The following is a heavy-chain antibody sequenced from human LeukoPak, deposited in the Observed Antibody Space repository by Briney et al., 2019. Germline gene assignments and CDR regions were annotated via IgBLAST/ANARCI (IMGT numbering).Heavy chain of an antibody. CDR1: GFTLSSYW. CDR3: ARADCSSTSCYFWGHTKDYYYYYGMDV. D-gene: IGHD2-2*01. J-gene: IGHJ6*02. Sequence: GGSLRLSCAASGFTLSSYWMSWVRQAPGKGLEWVANIKQDGSEKYYVDSVKGRFTISRDNAKNSLYLQMNSLRAEDTAVYYCARADCSSTSCYFWGHTKDYYYYYGMDVWGQGTTVTVSS. V-gene: IGHV3-7*03. CDR2: IKQDGSEK.